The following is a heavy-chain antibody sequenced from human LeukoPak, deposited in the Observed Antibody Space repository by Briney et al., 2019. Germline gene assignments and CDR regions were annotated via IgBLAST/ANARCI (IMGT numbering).Heavy chain of an antibody. CDR1: GFTFSNYG. CDR2: IYSGGST. Sequence: PGGSLRLSCAASGFTFSNYGIHWVRQAPVKGLEWVSVIYSGGSTYYADSVKGRFTISRDNSKNTLYLQMNSLRAEDTAVYYCAISGYYDFWSGYRGRLANYYMDVWGKGTTVTVSS. V-gene: IGHV3-NL1*01. J-gene: IGHJ6*03. CDR3: AISGYYDFWSGYRGRLANYYMDV. D-gene: IGHD3-3*01.